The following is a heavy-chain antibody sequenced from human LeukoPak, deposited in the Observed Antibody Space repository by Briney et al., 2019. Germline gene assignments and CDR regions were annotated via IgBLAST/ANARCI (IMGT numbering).Heavy chain of an antibody. J-gene: IGHJ4*02. CDR1: GGSISSSSHS. CDR2: IHYNGAT. D-gene: IGHD3-22*01. V-gene: IGHV4-39*01. Sequence: SETLSLTCTVSGGSISSSSHSWGWVRQPPGKGLEWIGGIHYNGATYYNPSLKSRVTISVDTSKNQISLSLYSVTAADSALYYCVRPYYNSSGHLYQFDCWDQGTLATVYS. CDR3: VRPYYNSSGHLYQFDC.